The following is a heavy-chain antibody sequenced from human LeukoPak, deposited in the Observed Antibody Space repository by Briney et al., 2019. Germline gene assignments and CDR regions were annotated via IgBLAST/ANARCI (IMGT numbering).Heavy chain of an antibody. CDR3: ARTVGGAFDI. J-gene: IGHJ3*02. CDR2: IYYSGST. CDR1: GGSISSYY. Sequence: SETLSLTCTVSGGSISSYYWSWIRQPPGKGLEWIGYIYYSGSTNYNPSLKSRVIISVDTSKNQFSLKLSSVTAADTAVYYCARTVGGAFDIWGQGTMVTVSS. D-gene: IGHD4-23*01. V-gene: IGHV4-59*08.